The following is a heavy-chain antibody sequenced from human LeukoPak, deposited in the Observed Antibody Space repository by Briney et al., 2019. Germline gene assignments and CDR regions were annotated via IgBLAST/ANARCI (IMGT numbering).Heavy chain of an antibody. Sequence: GGSLRLSCAASGFPFSKYAMSWVRQAPGKGLEWVSVIYSGGSTYYADSVKGRFTISRDNSKNTLYLQMNSLRAEDTAVYYCARADYWGQGTLVTVSS. J-gene: IGHJ4*02. CDR1: GFPFSKYA. V-gene: IGHV3-53*01. CDR2: IYSGGST. CDR3: ARADY.